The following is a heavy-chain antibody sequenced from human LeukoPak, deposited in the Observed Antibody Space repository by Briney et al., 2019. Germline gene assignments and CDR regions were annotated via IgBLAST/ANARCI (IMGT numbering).Heavy chain of an antibody. CDR2: IKEDGSET. V-gene: IGHV3-7*04. J-gene: IGHJ4*02. Sequence: GGSLRLSCTASAITFSNSWMSWVRQAPGKGLEWVANIKEDGSETNYVDSVKGRFTISRDNAKSSLFLQMNSLRGEDTAIYYCARHLAGDSLYRHFDYWGQGTLVTVSS. D-gene: IGHD5/OR15-5a*01. CDR1: AITFSNSW. CDR3: ARHLAGDSLYRHFDY.